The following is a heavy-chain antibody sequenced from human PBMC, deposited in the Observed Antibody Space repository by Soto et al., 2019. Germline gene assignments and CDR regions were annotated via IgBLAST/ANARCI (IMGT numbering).Heavy chain of an antibody. CDR3: AREGYSGSYYDY. D-gene: IGHD1-26*01. Sequence: QVQLVQSGPEVKKPGSSVKVSCKASGGTFTSYAINSVRQAPGQGLEWMGGIIPMFGTTNYAQKFQGRVTITADESTSTAYMELSSLRSEDTAIYYCAREGYSGSYYDYWGQGTLVTVSS. J-gene: IGHJ4*02. CDR2: IIPMFGTT. V-gene: IGHV1-69*01. CDR1: GGTFTSYA.